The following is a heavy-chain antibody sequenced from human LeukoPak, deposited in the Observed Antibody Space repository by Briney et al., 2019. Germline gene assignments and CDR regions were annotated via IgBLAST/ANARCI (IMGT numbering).Heavy chain of an antibody. CDR1: GFIFSNYA. CDR2: ISGSGGST. CDR3: AKNGDRGAYCSGGSCYPYYYYNMDV. D-gene: IGHD2-15*01. V-gene: IGHV3-23*01. Sequence: GGSLRLSCAASGFIFSNYAMSWVRQAPGKGLEWVSGISGSGGSTVYVDSVKGRFTISRDNSKNIMYLQMNSLRAEDTAVYYCAKNGDRGAYCSGGSCYPYYYYNMDVWGKGTTVTISS. J-gene: IGHJ6*03.